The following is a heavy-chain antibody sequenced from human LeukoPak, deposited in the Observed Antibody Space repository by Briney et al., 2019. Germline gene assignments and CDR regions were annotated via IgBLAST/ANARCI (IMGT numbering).Heavy chain of an antibody. Sequence: SETLSLTCAVYGGSFSGYSWSWIRQSPGKGLEWIGEINHSGSTYYNPSLKSRVTISVDTSKNQFSLKLSSVTAADTAVYYCARDGSGSYVYWFDPWGQGTLVTVSS. V-gene: IGHV4-34*01. D-gene: IGHD1-26*01. J-gene: IGHJ5*02. CDR1: GGSFSGYS. CDR3: ARDGSGSYVYWFDP. CDR2: INHSGST.